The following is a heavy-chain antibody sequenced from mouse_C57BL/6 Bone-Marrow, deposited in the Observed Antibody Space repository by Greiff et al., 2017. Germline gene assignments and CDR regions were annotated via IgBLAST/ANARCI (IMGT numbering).Heavy chain of an antibody. V-gene: IGHV5-6*01. Sequence: EVQGVESGGDLVKPGGSLKLSCAASGFTFSSYGMSWVRQTPDKRLEWVATISSGGSYTYYPDSVKGRFTISRDNATNTLYLQMSSLKSEDTAMYYCARRGWLLRYWYFDVWGTGTTVTVSS. CDR2: ISSGGSYT. CDR3: ARRGWLLRYWYFDV. J-gene: IGHJ1*03. D-gene: IGHD2-3*01. CDR1: GFTFSSYG.